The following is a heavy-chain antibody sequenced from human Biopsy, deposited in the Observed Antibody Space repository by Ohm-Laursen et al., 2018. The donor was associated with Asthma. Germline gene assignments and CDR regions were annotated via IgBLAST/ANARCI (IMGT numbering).Heavy chain of an antibody. V-gene: IGHV3-9*01. D-gene: IGHD6-13*01. CDR2: VSWNSRDI. Sequence: SLRLSCTASGFTFDDYAMHWVRQAPGKGLEWVASVSWNSRDIAYADSVKGRFTISRDNAKKSLFLEMNSLTVEDTAVYFCARGYSTSWYFGYWGQGTLVTVSS. CDR1: GFTFDDYA. J-gene: IGHJ4*02. CDR3: ARGYSTSWYFGY.